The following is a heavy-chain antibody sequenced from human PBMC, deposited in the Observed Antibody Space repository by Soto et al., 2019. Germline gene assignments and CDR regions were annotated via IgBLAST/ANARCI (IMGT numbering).Heavy chain of an antibody. CDR3: ARDLAPFRGYSNFDYMDV. CDR1: GFTFSSYG. Sequence: GGSLRLSCAASGFTFSSYGMHWVRQAPGKGLEWVAVIWYDGSNKYYADSVKGRFTISRDNSKNTLYLQMNSLRAEDTAVYYCARDLAPFRGYSNFDYMDVWGKGTTVTVSS. J-gene: IGHJ6*03. V-gene: IGHV3-33*01. CDR2: IWYDGSNK. D-gene: IGHD4-4*01.